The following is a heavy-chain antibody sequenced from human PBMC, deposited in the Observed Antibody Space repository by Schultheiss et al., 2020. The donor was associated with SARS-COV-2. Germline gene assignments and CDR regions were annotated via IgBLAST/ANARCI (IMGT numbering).Heavy chain of an antibody. CDR2: IWYDGSNK. V-gene: IGHV3-33*01. D-gene: IGHD3-22*01. CDR1: GFTFSSYG. Sequence: GGSLRLSCAASGFTFSSYGMHWVRQAPGKGLEWVAVIWYDGSNKYYADSVKGRFTISRDNSKNTLYLQMNSLRAEDTAVYYCTTEYMIVVVMSLFWGQGTLVTVSS. J-gene: IGHJ4*02. CDR3: TTEYMIVVVMSLF.